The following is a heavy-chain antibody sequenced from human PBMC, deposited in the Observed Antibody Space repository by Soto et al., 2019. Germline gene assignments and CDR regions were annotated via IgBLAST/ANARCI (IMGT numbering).Heavy chain of an antibody. CDR2: ISSRSSYI. CDR1: GFTFSTYS. J-gene: IGHJ6*02. CDR3: SRTYDFWTNGHGNGMDV. Sequence: GGSLRLSCAASGFTFSTYSMNWVRQAPGKGPEWVSSISSRSSYIHYADSVKGRFTISRDNAKNSLFLQMSSLRVEDTAVYYCSRTYDFWTNGHGNGMDVWGQGTAVTVSS. V-gene: IGHV3-21*01. D-gene: IGHD3-3*01.